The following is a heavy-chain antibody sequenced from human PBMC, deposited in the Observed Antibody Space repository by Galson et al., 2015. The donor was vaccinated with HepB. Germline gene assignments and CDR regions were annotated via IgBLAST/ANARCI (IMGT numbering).Heavy chain of an antibody. CDR2: INHSGST. D-gene: IGHD6-19*01. V-gene: IGHV4-34*01. J-gene: IGHJ4*02. CDR3: ARVIGAVAAYYFDY. CDR1: GGSFSGYY. Sequence: ETLSLTCAVYGGSFSGYYWSWIRQPPGKGLEWIGEINHSGSTNYNPSLKSRVTISVDTSKNQFSLKLSSVTAADTAVYYCARVIGAVAAYYFDYWGQGTLVTVSS.